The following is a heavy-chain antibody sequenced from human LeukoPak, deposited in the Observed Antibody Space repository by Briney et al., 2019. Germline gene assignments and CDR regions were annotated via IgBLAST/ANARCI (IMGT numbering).Heavy chain of an antibody. CDR1: GFTFSSYG. V-gene: IGHV3-30*19. CDR2: ISYDGSNK. Sequence: GGSLRLSCAASGFTFSSYGMHWVRQAPGKGLEWVAVISYDGSNKYYADSVKGRFTISRDNSKNTLYLQMNSLRAEDTAVYYCARRGSSSWYGMNYWGQGTLVTVSS. J-gene: IGHJ4*02. D-gene: IGHD6-13*01. CDR3: ARRGSSSWYGMNY.